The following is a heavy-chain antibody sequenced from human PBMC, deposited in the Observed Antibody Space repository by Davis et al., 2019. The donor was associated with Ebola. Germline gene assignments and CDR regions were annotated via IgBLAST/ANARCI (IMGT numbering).Heavy chain of an antibody. CDR1: GFTFSDYY. CDR3: ARRITMVRGVIIDWYFDL. Sequence: GESLKISCAASGFTFSDYYMRWIRQAPGKGLEWVSYISSSSSYTNYADSVKGRFTISRDNAKNSLYLQMNSLRAEDTAVYYCARRITMVRGVIIDWYFDLWGRGTLVTVSS. CDR2: ISSSSSYT. D-gene: IGHD3-10*01. J-gene: IGHJ2*01. V-gene: IGHV3-11*06.